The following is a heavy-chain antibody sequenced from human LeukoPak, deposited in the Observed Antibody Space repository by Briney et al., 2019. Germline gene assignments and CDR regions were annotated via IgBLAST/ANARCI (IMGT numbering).Heavy chain of an antibody. J-gene: IGHJ5*02. V-gene: IGHV4-38-2*02. CDR2: IYYSGST. Sequence: SETLSLTCSVSGISVNTTYFWGWIRQAPGKGLEWIGSIYYSGSTYYNPSLKSRVTISVDTSKNQFSLKLSSVTAADTAVYYCARDRSGWFDPWGQGTLVTVSS. D-gene: IGHD3-3*01. CDR3: ARDRSGWFDP. CDR1: GISVNTTYF.